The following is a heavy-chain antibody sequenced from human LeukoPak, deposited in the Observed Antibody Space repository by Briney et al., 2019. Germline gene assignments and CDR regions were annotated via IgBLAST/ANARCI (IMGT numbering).Heavy chain of an antibody. CDR1: GFTFSSYA. V-gene: IGHV3-30*04. D-gene: IGHD4/OR15-4a*01. Sequence: PGGSLRLSCAASGFTFSSYAMHWVRQAPGKGLEWVALISYDGSNKYYADSVKGRFTISRDNAKNSLYLQMNSLRAEDTAVYYCARGAGSGALDIWGQGTSVTVSS. J-gene: IGHJ3*02. CDR3: ARGAGSGALDI. CDR2: ISYDGSNK.